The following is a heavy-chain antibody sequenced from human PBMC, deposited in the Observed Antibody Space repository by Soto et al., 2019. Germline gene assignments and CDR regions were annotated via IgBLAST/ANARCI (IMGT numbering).Heavy chain of an antibody. CDR3: ARDQQWLDT. J-gene: IGHJ4*02. CDR1: GGSISSYY. V-gene: IGHV4-59*01. CDR2: VYYSGTP. D-gene: IGHD6-19*01. Sequence: PSETLSLTCTVSGGSISSYYWSWIRQPPGKGLEWIGYVYYSGTPNYNPSLKSRVTISVDTSKNQFSLNLSSVSAADTAVYYCARDQQWLDTWGQGPLVTVSS.